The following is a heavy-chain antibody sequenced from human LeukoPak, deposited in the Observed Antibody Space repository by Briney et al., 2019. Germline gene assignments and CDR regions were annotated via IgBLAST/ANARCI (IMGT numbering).Heavy chain of an antibody. CDR2: ISNNGSSK. Sequence: GGSLSLFCAASGFTFSSYAMHWVRQAPGKGLEYVSAISNNGSSKYYANSVKGRFTISRDNSKNTLYLQMGSLRAEDMAVYYCARSPPYYGMDVWGQGTTVTVSS. D-gene: IGHD6-19*01. J-gene: IGHJ6*02. V-gene: IGHV3-64*01. CDR3: ARSPPYYGMDV. CDR1: GFTFSSYA.